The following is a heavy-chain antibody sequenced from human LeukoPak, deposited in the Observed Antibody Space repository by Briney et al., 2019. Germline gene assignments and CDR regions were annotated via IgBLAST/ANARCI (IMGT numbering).Heavy chain of an antibody. CDR1: KFTFSDYY. V-gene: IGHV3-11*04. CDR2: ISSISSTM. Sequence: TGGSLRLSCAASKFTFSDYYMSWIRQAPGKGLEWVSYISSISSTMYYADSVKGRFTISRDNAKNSLYLQMNSLRAEDTAIYYCARCGDGLPCDFDYWGQGTLVTVSS. CDR3: ARCGDGLPCDFDY. J-gene: IGHJ4*02. D-gene: IGHD3-10*01.